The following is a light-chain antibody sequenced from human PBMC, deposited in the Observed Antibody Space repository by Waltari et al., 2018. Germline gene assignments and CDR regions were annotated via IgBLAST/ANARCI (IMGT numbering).Light chain of an antibody. CDR1: QSVSSSY. Sequence: ESVLTQPPGTLSLSPGERATLSCRASQSVSSSYLAWYQQKPGQAPRLLIYGASNRATGIPDRFSGSGSGTDFTLTISRLEPEDFAVYYCQQYLTSPPKLTFGGGTKVEIK. V-gene: IGKV3-20*01. J-gene: IGKJ4*01. CDR3: QQYLTSPPKLT. CDR2: GAS.